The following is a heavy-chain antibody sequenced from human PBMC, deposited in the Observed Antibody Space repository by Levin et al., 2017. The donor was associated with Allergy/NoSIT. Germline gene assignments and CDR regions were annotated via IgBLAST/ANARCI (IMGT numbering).Heavy chain of an antibody. D-gene: IGHD2-15*01. CDR3: ARDYPYCSGGSCYSDAAAFDI. Sequence: SETLSLTCTVSGGSISSYYWSWIRQPPGKGLEWIGYIYYSGSTNYNPSLKSRVTISVDTSKNQFSLKLSSVTAADTAVYYCARDYPYCSGGSCYSDAAAFDIWGQGTMVTVSS. J-gene: IGHJ3*02. V-gene: IGHV4-59*01. CDR2: IYYSGST. CDR1: GGSISSYY.